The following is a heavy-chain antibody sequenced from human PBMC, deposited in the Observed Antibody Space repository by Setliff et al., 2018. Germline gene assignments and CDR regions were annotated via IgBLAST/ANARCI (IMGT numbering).Heavy chain of an antibody. Sequence: PGGSLRLSCAASGFTFINAWMSWVRQTPGKGLEWVANIKQDGSEKYYVDSVKGRFTISRDNAKNSLYLQMNSLRAEDTAVYYCARVEGVPAPYYMDVWGKGTTVTVSS. V-gene: IGHV3-7*01. D-gene: IGHD2-2*01. J-gene: IGHJ6*03. CDR2: IKQDGSEK. CDR1: GFTFINAW. CDR3: ARVEGVPAPYYMDV.